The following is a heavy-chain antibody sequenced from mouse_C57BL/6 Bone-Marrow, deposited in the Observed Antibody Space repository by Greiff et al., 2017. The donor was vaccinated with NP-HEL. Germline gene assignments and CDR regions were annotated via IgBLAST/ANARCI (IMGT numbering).Heavy chain of an antibody. CDR1: GYTFTNYW. CDR3: ARWDYYGSSYNAMDY. J-gene: IGHJ4*01. Sequence: VQLQQSGAALVRPGTSVKMSCKASGYTFTNYWIGWAKQRPGHGLEWIGDIYPGGGYTNYNEKFKGKATLTADKSSSTAYMQFSSLTSEDSAIYYCARWDYYGSSYNAMDYWGQGTSVTVSS. D-gene: IGHD1-1*01. CDR2: IYPGGGYT. V-gene: IGHV1-63*01.